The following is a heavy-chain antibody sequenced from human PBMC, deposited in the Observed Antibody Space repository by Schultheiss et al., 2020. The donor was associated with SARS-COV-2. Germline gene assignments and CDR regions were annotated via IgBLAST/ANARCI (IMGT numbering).Heavy chain of an antibody. J-gene: IGHJ6*02. CDR2: IIPIFGTA. V-gene: IGHV1-69*06. Sequence: SVKVSCKASGYTFTSYGISWVRQAPGQGLEWMGGIIPIFGTANYAQKFQGRVTITADKSTSTAYMELSSLRSEDTAVYYCASSGVYAILGYYYGMDVWGQGTTVTVSS. CDR1: GYTFTSYG. D-gene: IGHD2-8*01. CDR3: ASSGVYAILGYYYGMDV.